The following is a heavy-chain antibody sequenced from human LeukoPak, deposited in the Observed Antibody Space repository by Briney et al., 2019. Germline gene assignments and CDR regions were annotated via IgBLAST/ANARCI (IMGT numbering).Heavy chain of an antibody. CDR2: VSPYNART. D-gene: IGHD1-26*01. Sequence: ASVKVSCKASGYNFVTYGINWVRQAPGQGLEWVGWVSPYNARTQYAEKVQDRVFMTTDTSTTTAYMELRSLTSDDTAVYYCARTRFTSIMGEGDYWGQGTLLTVSS. CDR3: ARTRFTSIMGEGDY. V-gene: IGHV1-18*01. CDR1: GYNFVTYG. J-gene: IGHJ4*02.